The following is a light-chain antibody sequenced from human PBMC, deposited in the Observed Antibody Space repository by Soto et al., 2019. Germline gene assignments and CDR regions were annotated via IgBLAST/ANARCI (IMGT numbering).Light chain of an antibody. Sequence: QSALTQPASVSGSPGQSITISCTGTSGDVGGHNYVSWYQQHPGKAPKLIIYEVTNRPSGVSNRFSGSKSGNTASLTISGLQAEDEADYYCTSYTRSATPYIYGSGTKV. CDR3: TSYTRSATPYI. J-gene: IGLJ1*01. V-gene: IGLV2-14*01. CDR2: EVT. CDR1: SGDVGGHNY.